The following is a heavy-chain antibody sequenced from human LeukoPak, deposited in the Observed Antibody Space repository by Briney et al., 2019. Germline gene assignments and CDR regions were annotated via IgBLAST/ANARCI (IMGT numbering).Heavy chain of an antibody. CDR1: GFTFNNHD. CDR2: ISDSGGAT. V-gene: IGHV3-23*01. J-gene: IGHJ4*02. D-gene: IGHD2-2*01. Sequence: GGSLRLSCAASGFTFNNHDMTWVRQGAGKGLEWVSRISDSGGATGYGDSVKGRFTISRDNSKNTVYLQMNSLRAEDTAVYYCGRYGRNPEFWGQGTLVTVSS. CDR3: GRYGRNPEF.